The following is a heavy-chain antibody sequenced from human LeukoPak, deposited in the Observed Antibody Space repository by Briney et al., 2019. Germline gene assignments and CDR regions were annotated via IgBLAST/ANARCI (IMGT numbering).Heavy chain of an antibody. V-gene: IGHV3-23*01. J-gene: IGHJ4*02. Sequence: GGSLRLSCAASGFTFSSYAMNWVRQAPGKGLEWVSGISGGGGSTYYADSVKGRFTISRDNSKNTLYLQMNSLRAEDTAVYYCAREGASSSFGYWGQGTLVTVSS. D-gene: IGHD6-13*01. CDR1: GFTFSSYA. CDR3: AREGASSSFGY. CDR2: ISGGGGST.